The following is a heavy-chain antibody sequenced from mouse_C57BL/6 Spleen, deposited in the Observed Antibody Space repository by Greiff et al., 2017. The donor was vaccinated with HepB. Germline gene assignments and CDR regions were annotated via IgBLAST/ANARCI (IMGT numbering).Heavy chain of an antibody. J-gene: IGHJ4*01. CDR1: GFTFSDYG. CDR2: ISSGSSTI. CDR3: ARGILLRNYAMDY. Sequence: EVKLQESGGGLVKPGGSLKLSCAASGFTFSDYGMHWVRQAPEKGLEWVAYISSGSSTIYYADTVKGRFTISRDNAKNTLFLQMTSLRSEDTAMYYCARGILLRNYAMDYWGQGTSVTVSS. V-gene: IGHV5-17*01. D-gene: IGHD1-1*01.